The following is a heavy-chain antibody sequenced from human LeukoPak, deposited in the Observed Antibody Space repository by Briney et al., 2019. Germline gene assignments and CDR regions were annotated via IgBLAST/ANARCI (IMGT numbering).Heavy chain of an antibody. D-gene: IGHD3-9*01. CDR1: GGSISSYY. CDR2: IYYSGST. J-gene: IGHJ4*02. CDR3: ARYTISPRYYFDY. Sequence: SETLSLTCTVSGGSISSYYWSWIRQPPGKGLEWIGYIYYSGSTNYNPSLKSRVTISVDTSKNQFSLKLSSVTAADTAVYYCARYTISPRYYFDYWGQGTLVTVSS. V-gene: IGHV4-59*01.